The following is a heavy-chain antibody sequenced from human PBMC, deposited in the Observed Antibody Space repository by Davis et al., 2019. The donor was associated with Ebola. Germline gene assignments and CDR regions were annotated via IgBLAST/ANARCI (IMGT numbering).Heavy chain of an antibody. CDR3: ASQEGSGSYPGFGWFDP. Sequence: ASVKVSCKASGYTFTSYGISWVRQAPGQGLEWMGWISAYNGNTNYAQKLQGRVTMTTDTSTSTAYMELRSLRSDDTAVYYCASQEGSGSYPGFGWFDPWGQGTLVTVSS. D-gene: IGHD1-26*01. CDR1: GYTFTSYG. V-gene: IGHV1-18*01. J-gene: IGHJ5*02. CDR2: ISAYNGNT.